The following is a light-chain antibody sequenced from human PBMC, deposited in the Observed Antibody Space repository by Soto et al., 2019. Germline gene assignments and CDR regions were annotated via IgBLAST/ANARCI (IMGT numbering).Light chain of an antibody. CDR2: AAS. V-gene: IGKV3-20*01. J-gene: IGKJ4*01. CDR3: QQYGSSPLS. CDR1: QSVSSNY. Sequence: ESVLTQSPGTLSLSPGERATLSCRASQSVSSNYLAWYQQKPGQAPRLLIYAASSRATGIPDRFSGSGSGTDFALTISRLEPEDVAVYYCQQYGSSPLSFGGGTKVEI.